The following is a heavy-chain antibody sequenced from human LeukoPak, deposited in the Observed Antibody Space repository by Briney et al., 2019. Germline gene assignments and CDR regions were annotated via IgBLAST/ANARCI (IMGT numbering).Heavy chain of an antibody. V-gene: IGHV4-34*01. CDR3: ARCSTFRYYYDSSGYCY. CDR2: INHSGST. Sequence: SETLSLTCAVYGGSFSGYYWSWIRQPPGKGLEWIGEINHSGSTNYNPSLKSRVTISVDTSKNQFSLKLSSVTAADTAVYYCARCSTFRYYYDSSGYCYWGQGTLVTASS. CDR1: GGSFSGYY. D-gene: IGHD3-22*01. J-gene: IGHJ4*02.